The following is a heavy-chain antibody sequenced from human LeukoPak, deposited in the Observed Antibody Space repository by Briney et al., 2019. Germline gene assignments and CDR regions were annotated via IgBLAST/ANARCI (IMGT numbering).Heavy chain of an antibody. D-gene: IGHD5-12*01. CDR1: GFTFSSYA. CDR2: ISGSGGST. J-gene: IGHJ6*02. V-gene: IGHV3-23*01. Sequence: GGSLRLSCAAFGFTFSSYAMSWVRQAPGKGLEWVSAISGSGGSTYYADSVKGRFTISRDNSKNTLYLQMNSLRAEDTAVYYCAKDRKWLRSNGYYGMDVWGQGTTVTVSS. CDR3: AKDRKWLRSNGYYGMDV.